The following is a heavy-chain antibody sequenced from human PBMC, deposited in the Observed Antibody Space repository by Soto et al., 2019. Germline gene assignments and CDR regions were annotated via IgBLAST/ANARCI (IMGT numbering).Heavy chain of an antibody. CDR1: GFNFDDSA. V-gene: IGHV3-9*01. CDR3: AKGSSSMIVVVMDY. J-gene: IGHJ4*02. D-gene: IGHD3-22*01. CDR2: ITWNSGHI. Sequence: SLRLSCVASGFNFDDSAMNWVRQVPGKGLEWVSGITWNSGHILYADSVEGRFTISRDNAKKSLYLELNSLRPEDTALYYCAKGSSSMIVVVMDYWGQGTPVTVSS.